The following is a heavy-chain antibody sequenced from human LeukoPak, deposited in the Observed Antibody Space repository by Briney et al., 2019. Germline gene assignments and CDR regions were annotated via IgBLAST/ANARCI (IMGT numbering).Heavy chain of an antibody. V-gene: IGHV4-59*01. Sequence: SETLSLTCTVSGGSISSYYWSWIRQPPGKGLEGIGYIYYSGSTNYNPSLKSRVTISVDTSKNQFSLKLSSVTAADTAVYYCARSGQLVDYWGQGTLVTVSS. CDR2: IYYSGST. CDR1: GGSISSYY. J-gene: IGHJ4*02. CDR3: ARSGQLVDY. D-gene: IGHD6-6*01.